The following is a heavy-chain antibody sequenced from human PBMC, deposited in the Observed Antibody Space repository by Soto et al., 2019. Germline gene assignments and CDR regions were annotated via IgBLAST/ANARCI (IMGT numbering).Heavy chain of an antibody. D-gene: IGHD3-10*01. CDR2: IVPMLGTP. CDR1: GGTFGNFI. J-gene: IGHJ6*02. CDR3: ARNGTYSSSLSHYYGMDV. V-gene: IGHV1-69*13. Sequence: GASVKVSCKASGGTFGNFIMNWVRQTPGQGLEWMGGIVPMLGTPTYAEKFKGRVRISAAGSTSTTYMELTSLRSEDTAIYYCARNGTYSSSLSHYYGMDVWGQGTTVTVSS.